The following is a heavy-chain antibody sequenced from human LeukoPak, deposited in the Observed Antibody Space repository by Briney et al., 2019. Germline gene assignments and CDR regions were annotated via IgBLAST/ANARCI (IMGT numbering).Heavy chain of an antibody. Sequence: GGSLRLSCAASGFTFSSYWMHWVRQAPGKGLVWVSRINSDGSSTGYADSVKGRFTISRDNAENTLYLQMNSLRAEDTAVYYCARARIAATGGSKYYFDYWGQGTLVTVSS. J-gene: IGHJ4*02. D-gene: IGHD6-13*01. CDR3: ARARIAATGGSKYYFDY. CDR1: GFTFSSYW. CDR2: INSDGSST. V-gene: IGHV3-74*01.